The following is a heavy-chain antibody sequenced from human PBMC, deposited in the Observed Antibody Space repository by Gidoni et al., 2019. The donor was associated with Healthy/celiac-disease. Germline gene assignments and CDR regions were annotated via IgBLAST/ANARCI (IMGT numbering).Heavy chain of an antibody. CDR1: YFTFSSYA. Sequence: EVQLVESGGGLFQPGGSLRLSCAASYFTFSSYAMHWVRQAPGKGLEYVSAISSNGGSTYYANSVKGRFTISRDNSKNTLYLQMGSLRAEDMAVYYCARDPDTATDWYFDLWGRGTLVTVSS. CDR2: ISSNGGST. CDR3: ARDPDTATDWYFDL. V-gene: IGHV3-64*01. J-gene: IGHJ2*01. D-gene: IGHD5-18*01.